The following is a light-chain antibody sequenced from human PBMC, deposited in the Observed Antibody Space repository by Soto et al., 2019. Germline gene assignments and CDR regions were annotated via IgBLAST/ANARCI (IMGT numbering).Light chain of an antibody. V-gene: IGKV1-39*01. CDR2: AAS. J-gene: IGKJ4*01. CDR3: QQSHSAPLT. Sequence: DIQMTQSPSSLSASVGDRVTISCRASHSISTYLNWYQQKPGTAPKLLIFAASILQSGVPSRFSGSGSGTDFTLTISSLQHEDFATYSCQQSHSAPLTFGGGTKVDIK. CDR1: HSISTY.